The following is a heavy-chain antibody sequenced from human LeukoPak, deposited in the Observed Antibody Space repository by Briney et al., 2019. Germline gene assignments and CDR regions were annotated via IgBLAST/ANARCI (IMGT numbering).Heavy chain of an antibody. CDR2: MNPNSGNT. Sequence: GSSVKVSCKASGGTFSSYAISWVRQATGQGLEWMGWMNPNSGNTGYAQKFQGRITMTRNTSISTAYMELSSLRSEDTAVYYCARGWYQLLFGNDAFDIWGQGTMVTVSS. CDR3: ARGWYQLLFGNDAFDI. CDR1: GGTFSSYA. D-gene: IGHD2-2*01. V-gene: IGHV1-8*02. J-gene: IGHJ3*02.